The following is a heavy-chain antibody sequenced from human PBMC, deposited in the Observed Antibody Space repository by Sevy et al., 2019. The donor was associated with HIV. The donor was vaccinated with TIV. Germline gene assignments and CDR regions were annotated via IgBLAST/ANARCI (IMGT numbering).Heavy chain of an antibody. CDR3: ARDTMVRGVIRMGPYYYGMDV. V-gene: IGHV4-30-4*01. J-gene: IGHJ6*02. CDR1: GGSISSGDYY. CDR2: IYYSGST. Sequence: SETLSLTCTVSGGSISSGDYYWSWIRQPPGKGLEWIGYIYYSGSTYYNPSLKSRVTISVDTSKNQFSLKLSSVTAADTAVYYCARDTMVRGVIRMGPYYYGMDVWGQGTTVTVSS. D-gene: IGHD3-10*01.